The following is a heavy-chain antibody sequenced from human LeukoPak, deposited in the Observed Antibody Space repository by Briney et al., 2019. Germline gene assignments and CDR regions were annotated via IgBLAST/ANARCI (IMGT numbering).Heavy chain of an antibody. Sequence: GGSLRLSCKASGITFGLYAMTWVRQAPGQGLEWVSGISSGGIGTYYADSLKGRFTISRDNSKNTLYLQMNSLRAEDTAVYYCARDDSHYVSSGSFYDAFDIWGQGTMVTVSS. CDR1: GITFGLYA. CDR2: ISSGGIGT. CDR3: ARDDSHYVSSGSFYDAFDI. D-gene: IGHD3-22*01. V-gene: IGHV3-23*01. J-gene: IGHJ3*02.